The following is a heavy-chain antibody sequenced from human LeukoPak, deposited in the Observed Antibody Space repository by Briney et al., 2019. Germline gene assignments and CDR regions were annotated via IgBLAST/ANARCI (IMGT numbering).Heavy chain of an antibody. CDR3: AREVRITMICVAFDI. CDR1: GGSLSGYY. Sequence: SETLSLTCAVYGGSLSGYYWSWIRQPPGKGLEWIGEINHSGSTNYNPSLKSRVTISVDTSKNQFSLKLSSVTAADTAVYYCAREVRITMICVAFDIWGQGTMVTVSS. J-gene: IGHJ3*02. V-gene: IGHV4-34*01. CDR2: INHSGST. D-gene: IGHD3-22*01.